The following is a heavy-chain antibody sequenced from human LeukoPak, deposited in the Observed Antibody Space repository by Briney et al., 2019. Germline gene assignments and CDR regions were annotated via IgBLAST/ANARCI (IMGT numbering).Heavy chain of an antibody. Sequence: SETLSLTCTVSGGSISSYYWSWIRQPPGKGLEWIGYIYYSGSTNYNPSLKSRVTISVDTSKNQFSLKLTSVTAADTAVYYCARGVNSGYFDYCGQGTMVTVSS. V-gene: IGHV4-59*01. CDR3: ARGVNSGYFDY. D-gene: IGHD1-26*01. CDR2: IYYSGST. CDR1: GGSISSYY. J-gene: IGHJ4*02.